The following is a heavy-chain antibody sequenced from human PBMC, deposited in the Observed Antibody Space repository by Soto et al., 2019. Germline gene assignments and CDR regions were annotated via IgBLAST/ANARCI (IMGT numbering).Heavy chain of an antibody. D-gene: IGHD1-26*01. CDR1: GFTFSSYA. V-gene: IGHV3-23*01. CDR2: ISGSGDST. J-gene: IGHJ4*02. Sequence: EVQLLESGGGLVQPGGSLRLSCAASGFTFSSYAMRWVRQAPVKGLEWVSAISGSGDSTYYAGSVKGRFTISRDNSKNTVYLQVNGLRAEDTAVYYCARRGSGSYYDYWGQGTLVTVSS. CDR3: ARRGSGSYYDY.